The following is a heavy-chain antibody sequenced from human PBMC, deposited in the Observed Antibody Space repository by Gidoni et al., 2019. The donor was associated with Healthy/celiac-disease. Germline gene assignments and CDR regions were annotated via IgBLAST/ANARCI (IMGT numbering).Heavy chain of an antibody. D-gene: IGHD6-19*01. CDR2: IKSKTDGGTT. Sequence: GKGLEWVGRIKSKTDGGTTDYAAPVKGRFTISRDDSKNTLYLQMNSLKTEDTAVYYCTTDGSGWHSSANPQTRMDYWGQGTLVTVSS. J-gene: IGHJ4*02. CDR3: TTDGSGWHSSANPQTRMDY. V-gene: IGHV3-15*01.